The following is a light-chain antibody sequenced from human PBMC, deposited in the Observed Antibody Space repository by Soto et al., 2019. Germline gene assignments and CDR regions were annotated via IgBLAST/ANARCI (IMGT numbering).Light chain of an antibody. CDR3: QHYNSYSEA. V-gene: IGKV1-5*03. J-gene: IGKJ1*01. Sequence: DIQMTQSPSTLSGSVGDRVTITCRASQTISSGLAWYQQKPGKAPKLLIYKASTLKSGVPSRFSGSGSGTEFTLTLSSLQPDDFATYYCQHYNSYSEAFGQGTKVELK. CDR1: QTISSG. CDR2: KAS.